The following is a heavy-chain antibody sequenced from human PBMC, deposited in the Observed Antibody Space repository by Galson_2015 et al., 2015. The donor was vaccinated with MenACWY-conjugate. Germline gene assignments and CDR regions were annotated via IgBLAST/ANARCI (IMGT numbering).Heavy chain of an antibody. CDR3: AREGYGSGTGGAFDI. V-gene: IGHV3-11*01. Sequence: SLRLSCAASGFTFSGYYMSWIRQAPGKGLEWVSHIRSSASSINYADSVKGRFTISRDSAKNSLYLQMNSLRADDTAVYYSAREGYGSGTGGAFDIWGQGTMVTVSS. J-gene: IGHJ3*02. CDR2: IRSSASSI. D-gene: IGHD3-10*01. CDR1: GFTFSGYY.